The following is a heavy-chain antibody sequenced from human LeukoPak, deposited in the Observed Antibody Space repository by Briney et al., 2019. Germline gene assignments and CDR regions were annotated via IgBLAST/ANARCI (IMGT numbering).Heavy chain of an antibody. CDR3: ASVRSAYCSGGSCYFDY. V-gene: IGHV1-2*02. D-gene: IGHD2-15*01. Sequence: ASVKVSCKVSGYTLTELSMHWVRQAPGQGLEWMGWINPNSGGTNYAQKFQGRVTMTRDTSISTAYMELSRLRSDDTAVYYCASVRSAYCSGGSCYFDYWGQGTLVTVSS. CDR1: GYTLTELS. J-gene: IGHJ4*02. CDR2: INPNSGGT.